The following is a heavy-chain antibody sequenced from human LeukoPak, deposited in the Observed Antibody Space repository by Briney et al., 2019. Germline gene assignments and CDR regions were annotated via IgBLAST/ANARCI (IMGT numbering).Heavy chain of an antibody. J-gene: IGHJ4*02. CDR3: ARDPPIASSSWYYFDF. V-gene: IGHV3-23*01. D-gene: IGHD6-13*01. Sequence: PGGSLRLSCAASGFTFSTYAVNWVRQAPGKGLEWVSAITGSGGATYYADSVKGRFTISRDNSKNTLYLQMSSLRAEDTAVYYCARDPPIASSSWYYFDFWSQGTLVTVSS. CDR1: GFTFSTYA. CDR2: ITGSGGAT.